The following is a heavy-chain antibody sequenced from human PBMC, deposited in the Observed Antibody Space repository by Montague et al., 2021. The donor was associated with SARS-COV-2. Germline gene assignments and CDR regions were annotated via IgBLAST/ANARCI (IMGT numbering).Heavy chain of an antibody. J-gene: IGHJ4*02. CDR2: ISYDGSNK. CDR1: GFTFSSYA. Sequence: SLRLSWAASGFTFSSYAMHWVRQAPGKGLEWVAVISYDGSNKYYAVSVKGRFTISRDNSKNTLYLQMNSLRAEDTAVYYCARDNYDYVWGSYRYIYWGQGTLVTVSS. CDR3: ARDNYDYVWGSYRYIY. D-gene: IGHD3-16*02. V-gene: IGHV3-30*04.